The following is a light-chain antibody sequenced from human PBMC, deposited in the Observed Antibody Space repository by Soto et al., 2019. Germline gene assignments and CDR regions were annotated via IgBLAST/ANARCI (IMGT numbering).Light chain of an antibody. V-gene: IGKV3-11*01. CDR3: QQRSNWPSIT. CDR2: DAY. CDR1: QSVSSY. Sequence: ELVLTQSPATLSLSPGDRATLSCRASQSVSSYLAWYQQKPGQAPRLLIYDAYNRATGIPARFSGSGSGTDFTLTINSLEPEDFAVYYCQQRSNWPSITFGQGTRLEIK. J-gene: IGKJ5*01.